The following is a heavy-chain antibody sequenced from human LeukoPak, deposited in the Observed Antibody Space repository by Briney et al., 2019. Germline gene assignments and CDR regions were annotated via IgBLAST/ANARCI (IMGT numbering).Heavy chain of an antibody. J-gene: IGHJ6*02. CDR2: INPNSGGK. Sequence: ASVKVSCKASGYTFTDYYIHWVRQAPGQGLERMGWINPNSGGKKYAQKFQGRVPVTRDMDNRTAYVEMNSLRWEDVAVYSCSRVWTSSCYYRMDVWGQGTTVTVSS. V-gene: IGHV1-2*02. CDR1: GYTFTDYY. D-gene: IGHD6-13*01. CDR3: SRVWTSSCYYRMDV.